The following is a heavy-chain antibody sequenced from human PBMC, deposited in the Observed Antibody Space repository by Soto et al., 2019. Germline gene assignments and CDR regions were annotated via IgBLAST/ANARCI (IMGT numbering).Heavy chain of an antibody. V-gene: IGHV1-69*13. CDR3: ARGLRFKNWFDP. J-gene: IGHJ5*02. Sequence: ASVKVSCKASGGTFSSYAISWVRQAPGQGLEWMGGIIPIFGTANYAQKFQGRVTITADESTSTAYMELSSLRSEDTAVYYCARGLRFKNWFDPWGQGTLVTVSS. D-gene: IGHD3-3*01. CDR2: IIPIFGTA. CDR1: GGTFSSYA.